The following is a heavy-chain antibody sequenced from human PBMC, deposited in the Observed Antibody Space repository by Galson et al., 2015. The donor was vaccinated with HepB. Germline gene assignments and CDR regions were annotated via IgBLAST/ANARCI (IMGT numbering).Heavy chain of an antibody. Sequence: SLRLSCAASGFTFSSYAMSWVRQAPGKGLEWVSAISGSGGSTYYADSVKGRFTISRDNSKNTLYLQMNSLRAEDTAVYYCARTPLEQQLVQSMDVWGKGTTVTVSS. CDR3: ARTPLEQQLVQSMDV. CDR1: GFTFSSYA. CDR2: ISGSGGST. J-gene: IGHJ6*03. D-gene: IGHD6-13*01. V-gene: IGHV3-23*01.